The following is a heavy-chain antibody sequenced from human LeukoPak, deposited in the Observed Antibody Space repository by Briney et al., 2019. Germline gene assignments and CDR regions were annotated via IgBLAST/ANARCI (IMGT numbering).Heavy chain of an antibody. J-gene: IGHJ4*02. CDR2: ISSDGSRV. V-gene: IGHV3-74*01. D-gene: IGHD3-22*01. CDR3: ARDIFLDSSGYLVY. CDR1: GFTFSTFW. Sequence: PGGSLRLSCAASGFTFSTFWMHWVRQTPGKGLVWVSRISSDGSRVTYADSVKGRFTISRDNAKNSLYLQMNSLRAEDTAVYYCARDIFLDSSGYLVYWGQGTLVTVSS.